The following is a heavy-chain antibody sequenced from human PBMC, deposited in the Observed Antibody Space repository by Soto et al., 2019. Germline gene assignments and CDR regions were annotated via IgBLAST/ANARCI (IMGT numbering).Heavy chain of an antibody. D-gene: IGHD3-10*01. J-gene: IGHJ5*02. CDR2: MNTYTGIT. CDR3: ARDLGGASGLDP. CDR1: GYTFSLYG. V-gene: IGHV1-18*04. Sequence: ASVKVSCKASGYTFSLYGINWVRQAPGQGLEWMGWMNTYTGITNYAQRFQGRVTMTTDTSTTTAYMEVKSLRSDDTAVYYCARDLGGASGLDPWGKGTLVTVSS.